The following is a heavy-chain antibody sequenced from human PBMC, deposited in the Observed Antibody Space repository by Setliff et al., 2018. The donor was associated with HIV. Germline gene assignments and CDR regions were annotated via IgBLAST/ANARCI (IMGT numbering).Heavy chain of an antibody. CDR2: INYNADST. CDR1: GFNFDVYG. J-gene: IGHJ4*02. V-gene: IGHV3-20*04. Sequence: GGSLRLSCAASGFNFDVYGMSWVRQAPGKGLEWVSGINYNADSTGYADSVKGRFTISRDNARNSLFLQMNSLRAEDTAVYYCARAQDNYYDSSGYSFDSWGQGSLVTVSS. D-gene: IGHD3-22*01. CDR3: ARAQDNYYDSSGYSFDS.